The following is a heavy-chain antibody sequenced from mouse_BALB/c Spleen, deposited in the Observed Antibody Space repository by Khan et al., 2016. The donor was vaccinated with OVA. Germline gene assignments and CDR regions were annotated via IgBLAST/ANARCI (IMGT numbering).Heavy chain of an antibody. CDR2: IYPGSGYI. D-gene: IGHD3-2*02. Sequence: QVQLKQSGPELVKPGASVRMSCRASGYTFADFLISWLKQRPGQGLEWIGEIYPGSGYIYYNEKFKGKATLTSDKSSNTVYMQLSSLTSEDSAVYFCARAGYGGFAHWGQGTLVTVSA. V-gene: IGHV1-77*01. J-gene: IGHJ3*01. CDR3: ARAGYGGFAH. CDR1: GYTFADFL.